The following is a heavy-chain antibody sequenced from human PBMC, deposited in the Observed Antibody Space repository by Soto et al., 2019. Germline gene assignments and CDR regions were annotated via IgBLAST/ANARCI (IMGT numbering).Heavy chain of an antibody. Sequence: PSETLSLTCTVSGGSISSGGYYWSWIRQHPGKGLEWIGYIYYSGSTYYNPSLKSRVTISVDTSKNQFSLKLSSVTAADTAVYYCARDLPIAAAGTGYGYYYYGMDVWGQGTTVTVSS. CDR1: GGSISSGGYY. D-gene: IGHD6-13*01. CDR3: ARDLPIAAAGTGYGYYYYGMDV. J-gene: IGHJ6*02. CDR2: IYYSGST. V-gene: IGHV4-31*02.